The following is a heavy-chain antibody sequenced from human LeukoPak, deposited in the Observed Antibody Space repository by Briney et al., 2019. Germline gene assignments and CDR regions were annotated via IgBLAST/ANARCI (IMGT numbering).Heavy chain of an antibody. V-gene: IGHV3-23*01. D-gene: IGHD2-15*01. CDR2: TSGSGGST. J-gene: IGHJ1*01. Sequence: GGSLRLSCAASGFTFSSYAMSWVRQAPGKGLEWVSATSGSGGSTYYADSVKGRFTISRDNSKNTLYLQMNSLRAEDTAVYYCAKEGYCSGGSCYGEYFQHWGQGTLVTVSS. CDR1: GFTFSSYA. CDR3: AKEGYCSGGSCYGEYFQH.